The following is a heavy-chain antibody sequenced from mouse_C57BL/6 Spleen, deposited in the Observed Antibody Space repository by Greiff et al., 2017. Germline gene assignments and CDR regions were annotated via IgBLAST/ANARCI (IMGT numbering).Heavy chain of an antibody. J-gene: IGHJ3*01. CDR3: ARSYSNYLAWFAY. Sequence: EVQLQESGPGMVKPSQSLSLTCTVTGYSITSGYDWHWIRHFPGNKLEWMGYISYSGSTNYNPSLKSRISITHDTSKNHFFLKLNSVTTEDTATYYCARSYSNYLAWFAYWGQGTLVTVSA. CDR2: ISYSGST. D-gene: IGHD2-5*01. CDR1: GYSITSGYD. V-gene: IGHV3-1*01.